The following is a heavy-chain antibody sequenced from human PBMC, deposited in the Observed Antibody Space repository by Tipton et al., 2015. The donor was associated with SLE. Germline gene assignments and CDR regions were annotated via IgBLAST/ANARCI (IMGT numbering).Heavy chain of an antibody. CDR2: IHTSGST. CDR1: GGSISSDRYY. CDR3: ARVAVDKDGALDI. V-gene: IGHV4-61*09. Sequence: TLSLTCTVSGGSISSDRYYWSWTRQPAGKGLEWIGHIHTSGSTKYNPSLKRRVTISVDTSKNQVSLRLSSVTAADTAVYYCARVAVDKDGALDIWGQGTTVIVSS. D-gene: IGHD5-24*01. J-gene: IGHJ3*02.